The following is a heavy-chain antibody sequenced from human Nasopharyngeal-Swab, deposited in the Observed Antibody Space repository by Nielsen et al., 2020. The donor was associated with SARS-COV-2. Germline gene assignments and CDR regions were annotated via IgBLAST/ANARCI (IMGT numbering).Heavy chain of an antibody. Sequence: WVRQAPGQGLEWMGIINPSGGSTSYAQKFQGRVTMTRDTSTSTVYMELRSLRSDDTAVYYCARDSNPDYCDSSGYKDYWGQGTLVTVSS. V-gene: IGHV1-46*01. D-gene: IGHD3-22*01. J-gene: IGHJ4*02. CDR3: ARDSNPDYCDSSGYKDY. CDR2: INPSGGST.